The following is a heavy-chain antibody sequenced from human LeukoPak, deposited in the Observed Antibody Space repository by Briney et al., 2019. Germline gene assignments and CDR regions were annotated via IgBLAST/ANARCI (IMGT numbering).Heavy chain of an antibody. Sequence: GRSLRLSCAASGFTFSSYAMHWVRQAPGKGLEWVAVISYDGSNKYYADSVKGRFTISRDNSKNTLYLQMNSLRAEDTAVYYCARGYGSESYLSTGYFDYWGQGTLVTVSS. CDR3: ARGYGSESYLSTGYFDY. CDR2: ISYDGSNK. V-gene: IGHV3-30-3*01. J-gene: IGHJ4*02. D-gene: IGHD3-10*01. CDR1: GFTFSSYA.